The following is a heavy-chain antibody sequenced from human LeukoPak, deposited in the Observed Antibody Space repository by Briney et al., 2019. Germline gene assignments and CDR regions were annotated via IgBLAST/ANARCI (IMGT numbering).Heavy chain of an antibody. J-gene: IGHJ5*02. CDR2: TYYRSTWYN. V-gene: IGHV6-1*01. CDR3: ARRLTQYDCFDP. CDR1: GDSVSSNSVT. Sequence: SQTLSLTCAISGDSVSSNSVTWNRIRQSPSRGLEWLGRTYYRSTWYNDYAVSVRGRITVNPDTSKNQFSLHLNSVTPEDTAVYYCARRLTQYDCFDPWGQGILVTVSS. D-gene: IGHD2-2*01.